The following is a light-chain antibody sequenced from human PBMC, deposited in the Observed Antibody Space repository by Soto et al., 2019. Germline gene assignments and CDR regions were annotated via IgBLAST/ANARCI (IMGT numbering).Light chain of an antibody. J-gene: IGKJ4*01. CDR2: DAS. CDR1: QSVSSSY. V-gene: IGKV3-20*01. Sequence: DIVLTQSPGTLSLSPGEGATLSCRASQSVSSSYLAWYQQKPGQAPRLLIYDASSRATGIPDRFGGSGSGTDFTLTISRLEPEDFAVYYCKQYGSSPVTFGGGTKVEIK. CDR3: KQYGSSPVT.